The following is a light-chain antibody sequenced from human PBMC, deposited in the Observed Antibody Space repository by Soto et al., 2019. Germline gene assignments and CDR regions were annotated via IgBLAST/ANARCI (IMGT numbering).Light chain of an antibody. CDR3: QQYHDWPLT. Sequence: EIVMTQSPATLSVSPGERATLSCRASQSVSSNFAWYQQRPAQAPRLLIYDVSTRATGVPTGFSGSGSGTEFTLTISSLQSEDFAVYYCQQYHDWPLTFGGGTKVDIK. V-gene: IGKV3D-15*01. CDR1: QSVSSN. CDR2: DVS. J-gene: IGKJ4*01.